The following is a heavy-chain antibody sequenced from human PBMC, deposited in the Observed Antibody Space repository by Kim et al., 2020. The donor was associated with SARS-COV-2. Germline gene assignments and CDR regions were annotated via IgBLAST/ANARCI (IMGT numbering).Heavy chain of an antibody. Sequence: SETLSLTCAVYGGSFSGYYWTWIRQPPGKGLEWIGEINHSGSTNYNPSLKSRVTISVDTSKNQFSLKLSSVTAADTAVYYCARLYSSSGYNWFDPWGQGTLVTVSS. V-gene: IGHV4-34*01. J-gene: IGHJ5*02. D-gene: IGHD6-6*01. CDR2: INHSGST. CDR3: ARLYSSSGYNWFDP. CDR1: GGSFSGYY.